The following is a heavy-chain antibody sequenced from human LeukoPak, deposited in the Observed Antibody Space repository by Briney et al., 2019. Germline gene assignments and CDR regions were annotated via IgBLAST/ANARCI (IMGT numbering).Heavy chain of an antibody. CDR2: INHSGST. J-gene: IGHJ4*02. CDR3: ARVVVPAAHYLDY. Sequence: SETLSLTCAVYGGSFSGYYWSWIRQPPGKGLEWIGEINHSGSTNYNPSLKSRVTISVDTSKNQFSLKLSSVTAADTAVCYCARVVVPAAHYLDYWGQGTLVTVSS. CDR1: GGSFSGYY. V-gene: IGHV4-34*01. D-gene: IGHD2-2*01.